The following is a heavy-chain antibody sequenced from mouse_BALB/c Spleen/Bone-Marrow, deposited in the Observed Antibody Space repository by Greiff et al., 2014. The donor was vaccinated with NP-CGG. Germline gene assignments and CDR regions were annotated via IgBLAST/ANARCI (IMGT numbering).Heavy chain of an antibody. CDR1: GFNIKDTY. V-gene: IGHV14-3*02. Sequence: VQLQQSGAELVKPGASAKLSCTASGFNIKDTYMHWVKQRPEQGLEWIGRIDPANGNTKYDPKFQGKATITADTSSNTAYLQLSGLTSEDTAVYYCARYYYGSSYFDYWGQGTTLTVSS. D-gene: IGHD1-1*01. J-gene: IGHJ2*01. CDR2: IDPANGNT. CDR3: ARYYYGSSYFDY.